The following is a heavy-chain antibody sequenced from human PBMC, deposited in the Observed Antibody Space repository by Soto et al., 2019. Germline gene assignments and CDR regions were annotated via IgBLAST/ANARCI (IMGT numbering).Heavy chain of an antibody. J-gene: IGHJ1*01. V-gene: IGHV3-74*01. CDR2: ISNDGSST. CDR1: GFTFSSYW. Sequence: EVHLVESGGGLVQPGGSLRLSCVASGFTFSSYWMHWVRQAPGKGLVWVSSISNDGSSTSYAYPVKGRFTISRDNAKNTLYLQMNSLRAEDTAVYYCARLPNKSPQNWGQGTLVIVSP. CDR3: ARLPNKSPQN.